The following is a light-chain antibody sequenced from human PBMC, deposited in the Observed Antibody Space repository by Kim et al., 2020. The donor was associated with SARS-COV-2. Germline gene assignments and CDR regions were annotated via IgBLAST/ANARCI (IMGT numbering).Light chain of an antibody. V-gene: IGLV1-51*01. CDR1: SSNIGNNY. J-gene: IGLJ3*02. Sequence: GQKVTISCSGSSSNIGNNYVSWYQQRPGTAPKLLIYDTNKRPSGIPDRFSGSKSGTSATLGITGLQTGDEADYYCGTWDSSLSAGVFGGGTQLTVL. CDR2: DTN. CDR3: GTWDSSLSAGV.